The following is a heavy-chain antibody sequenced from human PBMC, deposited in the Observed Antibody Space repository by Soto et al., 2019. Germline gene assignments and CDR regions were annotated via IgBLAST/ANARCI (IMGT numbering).Heavy chain of an antibody. D-gene: IGHD3-10*01. Sequence: GASVKVSCKASGGTFSSYAISWVRQAPGQGLEWMGGIIPIFGTANYAQKFQGRVTITADESTSTAYMELSSLRSEDTAVYYCARGADYYGSGYYYYYGMDVWGQGTTVTVSS. CDR3: ARGADYYGSGYYYYYGMDV. V-gene: IGHV1-69*13. CDR2: IIPIFGTA. CDR1: GGTFSSYA. J-gene: IGHJ6*02.